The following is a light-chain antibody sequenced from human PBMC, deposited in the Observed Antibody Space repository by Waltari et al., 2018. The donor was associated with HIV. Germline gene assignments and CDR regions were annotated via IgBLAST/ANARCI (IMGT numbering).Light chain of an antibody. Sequence: QSVLTQPPSASGTPGQRVTISCSGSSSNIGTNAVHWYQQLPGTAPKLLIYKSNERSSGVPDRFSASKSGASASLAISGLQSEDEAVYYCAAWDDSLNEVFGGGTKLTVL. CDR2: KSN. J-gene: IGLJ3*02. V-gene: IGLV1-44*01. CDR3: AAWDDSLNEV. CDR1: SSNIGTNA.